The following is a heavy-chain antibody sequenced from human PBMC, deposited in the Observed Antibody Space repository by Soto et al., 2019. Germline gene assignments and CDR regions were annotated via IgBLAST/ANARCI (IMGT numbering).Heavy chain of an antibody. J-gene: IGHJ4*02. V-gene: IGHV4-30-2*01. CDR3: ARAGGMGAVAADY. CDR2: IYHSGST. D-gene: IGHD6-19*01. Sequence: QLQLQESGSGLVKPSQTLSLTCAVSGGSISSGGYSWSWIRQPPGKGLEWIGYIYHSGSTYYNPSLKSRVTISVDRSKNQFSLKLSSVTGADTAVYYCARAGGMGAVAADYWGQGTLVTVSS. CDR1: GGSISSGGYS.